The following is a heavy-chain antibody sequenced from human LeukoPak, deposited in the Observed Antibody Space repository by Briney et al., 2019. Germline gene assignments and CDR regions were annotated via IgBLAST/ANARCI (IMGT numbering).Heavy chain of an antibody. Sequence: GGSLRLSCAASGLTVSSNSMNWVRQAPGKGLEWVSYISTGSSNIYYADSVKGRFTIYRDNAKNSLYLKMNSLRDEDTAVYYCARDHISSRYYFDFWGQGTLVTVSS. D-gene: IGHD6-13*01. V-gene: IGHV3-48*02. J-gene: IGHJ4*02. CDR1: GLTVSSNS. CDR2: ISTGSSNI. CDR3: ARDHISSRYYFDF.